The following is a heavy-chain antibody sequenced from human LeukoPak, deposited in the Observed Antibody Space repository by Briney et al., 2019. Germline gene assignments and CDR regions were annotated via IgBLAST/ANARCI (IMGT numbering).Heavy chain of an antibody. CDR3: ARHSSGWYIMDV. CDR1: GGSISSYY. CDR2: VYYSGST. D-gene: IGHD6-19*01. J-gene: IGHJ6*03. V-gene: IGHV4-59*08. Sequence: SETLSLTCTVSGGSISSYYWSWIRQPPGEGLEWIGYVYYSGSTNYNPSLKSRVTISVDTSKNQFSLKLSSVTAADTAVYYCARHSSGWYIMDVWGKGTTVTVSS.